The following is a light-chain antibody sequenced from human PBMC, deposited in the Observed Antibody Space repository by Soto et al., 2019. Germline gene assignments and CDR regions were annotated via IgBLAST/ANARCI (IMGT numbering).Light chain of an antibody. CDR1: EAISSY. CDR2: AAS. J-gene: IGKJ5*01. Sequence: DIQMTQSPSSLSASVGDRVTITCRASEAISSYLNWYQVKPGTAPKLLIYAASILQSGVPPRFSGSGSGTDFTLTISSLQPEDFATYYCQQSYSTLITFGQGTRLEIK. CDR3: QQSYSTLIT. V-gene: IGKV1-39*01.